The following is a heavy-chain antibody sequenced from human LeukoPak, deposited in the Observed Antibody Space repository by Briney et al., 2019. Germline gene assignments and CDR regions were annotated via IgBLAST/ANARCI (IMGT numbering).Heavy chain of an antibody. CDR2: IYYSGST. D-gene: IGHD2-2*02. V-gene: IGHV4-31*03. Sequence: SETLSLTCTVSGGSISSGGYYWSWIRQHPGKGLEWIGYIYYSGSTCYNPSLKSRVTISVDTSKNQFSLKLSSVTAADTAVYYCARDCGTSCYTAGWFDPWGQGTLITVSS. CDR1: GGSISSGGYY. J-gene: IGHJ5*02. CDR3: ARDCGTSCYTAGWFDP.